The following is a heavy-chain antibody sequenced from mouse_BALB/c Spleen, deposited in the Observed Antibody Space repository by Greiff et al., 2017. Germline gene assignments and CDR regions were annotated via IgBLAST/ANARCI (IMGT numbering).Heavy chain of an antibody. J-gene: IGHJ4*01. Sequence: ESGPGLVKPSQSLSLTCSVTGYSITSGYYWNWIRQFPGNKLEWMGYISYDGSNNYNQSLKNRISITRDTSKNQFFLKLNSVTTEDTATYYCARDREAREGGIDYWGQGTSVTVSS. CDR2: ISYDGSN. D-gene: IGHD3-1*01. CDR3: ARDREAREGGIDY. CDR1: GYSITSGYY. V-gene: IGHV3-6*02.